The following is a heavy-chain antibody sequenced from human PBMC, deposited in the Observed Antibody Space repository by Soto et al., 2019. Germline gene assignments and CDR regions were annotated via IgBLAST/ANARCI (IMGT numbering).Heavy chain of an antibody. D-gene: IGHD6-19*01. CDR1: GGSISGHY. J-gene: IGHJ4*02. V-gene: IGHV4-59*11. CDR3: ARVGSSGWSPDY. CDR2: IFYTGST. Sequence: SETLSLTCTVSGGSISGHYWIWIRQSPGKGLEWIGHIFYTGSTNYNPSLKSRVTLSADTSKNQFSLRLTSVTAADTAVYYCARVGSSGWSPDYWGQGTLVTVSS.